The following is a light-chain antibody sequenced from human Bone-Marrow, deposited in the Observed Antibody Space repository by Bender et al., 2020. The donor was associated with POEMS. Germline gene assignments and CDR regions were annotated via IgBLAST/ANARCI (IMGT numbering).Light chain of an antibody. CDR1: SGDIGKYNL. CDR2: DVS. Sequence: QSALTQPASVSGSPGQSITISCTGTSGDIGKYNLVSWYQQHPGKAPKLMIYDVSTRPSGVSNRFSASKSGNTASLTISGLQAEDEADYYCCSYAGSPWVFGGGTKVTVL. J-gene: IGLJ3*02. V-gene: IGLV2-23*02. CDR3: CSYAGSPWV.